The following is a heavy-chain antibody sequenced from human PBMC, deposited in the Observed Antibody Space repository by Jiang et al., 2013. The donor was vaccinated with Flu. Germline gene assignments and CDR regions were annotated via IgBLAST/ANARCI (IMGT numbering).Heavy chain of an antibody. Sequence: GAEVKKPGESLKISCQGSGYSFTNYWIGWVRQLPGKGLEYMGIVYPGDSDTRYSPSFQGQVTISADKSLSTAYLECSSLKASDTAMYYCARRQGHSFGYGPGWTHDTFD. J-gene: IGHJ3*02. CDR1: GYSFTNYW. V-gene: IGHV5-51*01. CDR2: VYPGDSDT. D-gene: IGHD5-18*01. CDR3: ARRQGHSFGYGPGWTHDTFD.